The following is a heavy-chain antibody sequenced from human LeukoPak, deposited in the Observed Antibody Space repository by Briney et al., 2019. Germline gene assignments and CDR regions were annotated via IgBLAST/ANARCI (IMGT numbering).Heavy chain of an antibody. V-gene: IGHV4-38-2*01. Sequence: PGGSLRLSCAASGFTFTDYWMHWVRQAPGKGLEWIAIMYYTGSTYYNPSLKSRVTISVDTSKNQFSLKLTSVTAADTAVYYCARHRIQPPVLMDVWGQGTTVTVSS. CDR1: GFTFTDYW. D-gene: IGHD5-18*01. CDR3: ARHRIQPPVLMDV. J-gene: IGHJ6*02. CDR2: MYYTGST.